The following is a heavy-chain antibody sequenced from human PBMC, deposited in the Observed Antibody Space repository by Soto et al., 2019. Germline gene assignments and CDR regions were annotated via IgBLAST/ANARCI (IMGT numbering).Heavy chain of an antibody. J-gene: IGHJ6*02. V-gene: IGHV3-33*01. CDR1: GFTFSSYG. D-gene: IGHD3-9*01. Sequence: PGGSLRLSSAASGFTFSSYGMHWVRQAPGKGLEWVAVIWYDGSNKYYADSVKGRFTVSRDNSKNTLYLQMNSLRAEDTAVYYCAREGTQEGYFDWLKSDYYGMDVWGQGTTVTVSS. CDR3: AREGTQEGYFDWLKSDYYGMDV. CDR2: IWYDGSNK.